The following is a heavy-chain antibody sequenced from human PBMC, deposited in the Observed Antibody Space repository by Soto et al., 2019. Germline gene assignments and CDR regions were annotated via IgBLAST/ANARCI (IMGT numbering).Heavy chain of an antibody. CDR3: AREGWYNNWFDP. CDR1: GGSVSSGSYY. J-gene: IGHJ5*02. Sequence: QVQLQESGPGLVKPSETLSLTCTVSGGSVSSGSYYWSWIRQPPGKGLERIGYIYYSGSTNYNPSLKSRVTISVDTSKNQFSLKLSSVTAADTAVYYCAREGWYNNWFDPWGQGTRVTFSS. D-gene: IGHD1-1*01. CDR2: IYYSGST. V-gene: IGHV4-61*01.